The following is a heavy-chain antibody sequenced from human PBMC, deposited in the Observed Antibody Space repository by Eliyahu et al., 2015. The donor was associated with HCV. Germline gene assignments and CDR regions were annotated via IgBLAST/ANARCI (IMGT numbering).Heavy chain of an antibody. D-gene: IGHD6-19*01. J-gene: IGHJ5*02. CDR3: AXGGGGIAVAGTGGWFDP. CDR2: IHYSGST. CDR1: XGSXXTYY. Sequence: QVQLQESGPGLVKPSETLSLTCTVXXGSXXTYYWSWIRQPPGKGLEWXGYIHYSGSTNSNPSLKSRVTISVDTSKNQFXLNVTSVTAADTAVYYCAXGGGGIAVAGTGGWFDPWGQGTLVTVSS. V-gene: IGHV4-59*01.